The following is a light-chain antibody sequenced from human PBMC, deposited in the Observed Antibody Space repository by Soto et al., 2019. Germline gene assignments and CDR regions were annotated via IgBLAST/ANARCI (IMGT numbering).Light chain of an antibody. J-gene: IGKJ1*01. CDR3: QQYDSYSGM. V-gene: IGKV1-5*01. CDR1: QSMSGW. CDR2: DAS. Sequence: DIQMTQSPSTLSASVGDRVTITCRASQSMSGWLAWHQQKPGKAPKLLIYDASDLQRGVPSRFSGSGSGTEFTLTITSLQPDDFATYYCQQYDSYSGMFGQGTKVEIK.